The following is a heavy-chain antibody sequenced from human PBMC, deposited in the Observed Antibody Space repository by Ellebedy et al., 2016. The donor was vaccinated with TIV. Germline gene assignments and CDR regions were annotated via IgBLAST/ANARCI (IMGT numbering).Heavy chain of an antibody. CDR3: AGSADVRFDA. Sequence: PGGSLRLSCAASGFTFSSDWMSWVRQAPGKGLEWVANIKQDGSEKYYLDSVKGRFTISRDNAKNSLYLQMNSRRAEDTAVYYCAGSADVRFDAWGQGTLVSVSS. CDR1: GFTFSSDW. J-gene: IGHJ5*02. V-gene: IGHV3-7*01. CDR2: IKQDGSEK. D-gene: IGHD1-26*01.